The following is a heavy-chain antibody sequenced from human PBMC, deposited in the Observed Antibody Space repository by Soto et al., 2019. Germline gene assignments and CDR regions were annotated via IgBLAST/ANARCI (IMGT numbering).Heavy chain of an antibody. Sequence: ASVKVSCKASGYTFTGYYMHWVRQAPGQGLEWMGWINPNSGGTNYAQKFQGWVTMTRDTSISTAYMELSRLRSDDTAVYYCARDLVPAXGLGDEGSYYYYYGMDVWGQGTTVTVSS. CDR3: ARDLVPAXGLGDEGSYYYYYGMDV. D-gene: IGHD2-2*01. CDR1: GYTFTGYY. CDR2: INPNSGGT. V-gene: IGHV1-2*04. J-gene: IGHJ6*02.